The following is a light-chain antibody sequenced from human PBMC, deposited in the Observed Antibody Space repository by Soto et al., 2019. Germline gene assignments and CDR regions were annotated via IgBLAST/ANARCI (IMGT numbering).Light chain of an antibody. CDR2: DAS. CDR1: QSVSSY. Sequence: EMVLTQSPATLSLSPGERATLSCRASQSVSSYLAWYQQKPGQAPRLLIYDASNRATGIPARFSGSGSGTDFTLTISSLEPEDFAVYYCQQRSNRRTFGQGTKV. V-gene: IGKV3-11*01. CDR3: QQRSNRRT. J-gene: IGKJ1*01.